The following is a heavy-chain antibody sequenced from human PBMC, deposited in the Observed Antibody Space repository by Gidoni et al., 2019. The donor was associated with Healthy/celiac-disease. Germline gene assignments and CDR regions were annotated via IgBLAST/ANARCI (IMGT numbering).Heavy chain of an antibody. D-gene: IGHD3-3*01. CDR1: GFTFSSYS. V-gene: IGHV3-21*01. CDR2: ISSSSSYI. CDR3: AREHYPNFWSGYKNHYYFDY. J-gene: IGHJ4*02. Sequence: EVQLVESGGGLVKPGGSLRLSCAASGFTFSSYSMNWVRQAPGKGLEWVSSISSSSSYIYYADSVKGRFTISRDNAKNSLYLQMNSLRAEDTAVYYCAREHYPNFWSGYKNHYYFDYWGQGTLVTVSS.